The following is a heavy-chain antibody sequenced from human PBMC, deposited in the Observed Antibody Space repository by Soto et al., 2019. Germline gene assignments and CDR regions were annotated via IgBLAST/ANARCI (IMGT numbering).Heavy chain of an antibody. Sequence: GASVKVSCKASGGTFSSYAISWVRQAPGQGLEWMGGIIPIFGTANYAQKFQGRVTITADESTSTAYMELSSLRSEDTAVYYCASSRVGATRSDHYFDYWGQGTLVTVSS. J-gene: IGHJ4*02. CDR1: GGTFSSYA. CDR3: ASSRVGATRSDHYFDY. CDR2: IIPIFGTA. V-gene: IGHV1-69*13. D-gene: IGHD1-26*01.